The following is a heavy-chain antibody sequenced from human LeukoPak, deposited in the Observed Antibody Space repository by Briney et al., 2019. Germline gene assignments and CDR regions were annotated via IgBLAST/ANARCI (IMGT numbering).Heavy chain of an antibody. CDR3: AREAAFDY. D-gene: IGHD6-25*01. J-gene: IGHJ4*02. CDR2: ISYDGSNK. V-gene: IGHV3-30-3*01. Sequence: PGGSLRLSCAASGFTFSSYAMHWVRQAPGKGLEWVAVISYDGSNKYYADSVKGRFTISRDNSMNTLYLQMNSLRAEDTAVYYCAREAAFDYWGQGTLVTVSS. CDR1: GFTFSSYA.